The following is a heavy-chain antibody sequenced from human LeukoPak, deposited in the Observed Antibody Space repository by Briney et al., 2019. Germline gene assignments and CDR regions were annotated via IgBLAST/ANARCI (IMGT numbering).Heavy chain of an antibody. J-gene: IGHJ4*02. V-gene: IGHV1-2*02. D-gene: IGHD3-9*01. CDR3: ARVHATGYFSLDLGY. Sequence: ASVRVSCKASGYTFTGYFMHWVRQAPGQGVDWMAWINPNTGGTKYAQKFQGRVTMTRDTSIGTAYMELGTVTSDDTAVYFCARVHATGYFSLDLGYWGQGTLVTVSS. CDR1: GYTFTGYF. CDR2: INPNTGGT.